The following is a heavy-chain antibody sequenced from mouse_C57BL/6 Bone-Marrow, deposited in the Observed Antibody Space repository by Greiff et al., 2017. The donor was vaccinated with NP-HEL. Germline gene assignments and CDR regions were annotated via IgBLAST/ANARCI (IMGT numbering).Heavy chain of an antibody. CDR3: ARYDGYYYYAMDY. D-gene: IGHD2-3*01. CDR1: GYTFTSYW. J-gene: IGHJ4*01. CDR2: IHPNSGST. V-gene: IGHV1-64*01. Sequence: QVQLQQPGAELVKPGASVKLSCKASGYTFTSYWMHWVKQRPGQGLEWIGMIHPNSGSTNYNEKFKSKATLTVDTSSSTAYMQLSSLTSEDSAVYYCARYDGYYYYAMDYWGQGTSVTVSS.